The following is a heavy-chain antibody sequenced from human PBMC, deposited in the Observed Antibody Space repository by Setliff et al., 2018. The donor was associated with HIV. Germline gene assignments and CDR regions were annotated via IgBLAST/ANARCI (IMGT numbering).Heavy chain of an antibody. CDR3: AREVGTYSGSYAVADGFDI. CDR1: GGTFSSYA. J-gene: IGHJ3*02. V-gene: IGHV1-69*05. CDR2: IIPIFGTA. D-gene: IGHD1-26*01. Sequence: VKVSCKASGGTFSSYAISWVRQAPGQGLEWIGGIIPIFGTANYAQKFQGRVTITTDESTGTTYMELSSLRSEDTAVYYCAREVGTYSGSYAVADGFDIWGQGTRVTVSS.